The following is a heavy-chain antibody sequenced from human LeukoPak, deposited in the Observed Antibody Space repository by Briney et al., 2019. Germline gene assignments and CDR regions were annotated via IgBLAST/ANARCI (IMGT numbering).Heavy chain of an antibody. CDR2: ISYDGSNK. D-gene: IGHD6-6*01. J-gene: IGHJ4*02. Sequence: GGSLRLSCAASGFTLSSYGMHWVRQAPGKGLEWVAVISYDGSNKYYADSVKGRFTISRDNSKNTLYLQMSSLRAEDTAVYYCAREGSSSSSQTFFDYWGQGTLVTVSS. V-gene: IGHV3-30*03. CDR1: GFTLSSYG. CDR3: AREGSSSSSQTFFDY.